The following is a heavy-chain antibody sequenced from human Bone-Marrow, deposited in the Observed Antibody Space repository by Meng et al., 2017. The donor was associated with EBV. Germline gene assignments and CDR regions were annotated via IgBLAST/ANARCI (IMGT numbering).Heavy chain of an antibody. J-gene: IGHJ5*02. CDR1: GYTFTSYA. D-gene: IGHD6-13*01. V-gene: IGHV7-4-1*02. CDR3: ARGKGSSWYNWFDP. CDR2: INTNTGNP. Sequence: QGQPVQSGSELKKPGASVKVSCKASGYTFTSYAMNWVRQAPGQGLEWMGWINTNTGNPTFAQGFTGRFVFSLDTSVSTAYLQISSLKAEDTAVYYCARGKGSSWYNWFDPWGQGTLVTVSS.